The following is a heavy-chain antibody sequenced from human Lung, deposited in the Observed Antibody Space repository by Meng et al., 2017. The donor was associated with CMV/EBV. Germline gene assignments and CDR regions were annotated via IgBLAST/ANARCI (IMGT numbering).Heavy chain of an antibody. D-gene: IGHD2-15*01. CDR2: INHSGST. Sequence: SFSCYYWSWIRQPPGKGLEWIGEINHSGSTNYNPSLKSRVTISVDTSKNQFSLKLSSVTAADTAVYYCARATLYCSGGSCYTNWFDPWGQGTLVTVSS. J-gene: IGHJ5*02. V-gene: IGHV4-34*01. CDR1: SFSCYY. CDR3: ARATLYCSGGSCYTNWFDP.